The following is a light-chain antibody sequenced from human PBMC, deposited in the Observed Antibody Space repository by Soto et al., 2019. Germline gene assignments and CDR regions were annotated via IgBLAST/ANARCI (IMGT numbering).Light chain of an antibody. CDR1: QSVSSR. CDR3: QQAYSFPIT. CDR2: AAS. Sequence: DIQMTQSPSTLSASVGDRVTITCRASQSVSSRLAWYQQKPGKAPKLLIYAASSLESGVPSRSSGSGSGTDFILTISSLQPEDFATYYCQQAYSFPITFGQGTRLEIK. V-gene: IGKV1-12*01. J-gene: IGKJ5*01.